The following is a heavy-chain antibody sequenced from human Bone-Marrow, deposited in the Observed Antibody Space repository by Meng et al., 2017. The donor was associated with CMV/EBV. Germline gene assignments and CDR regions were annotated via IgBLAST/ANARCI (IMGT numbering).Heavy chain of an antibody. V-gene: IGHV4-39*07. D-gene: IGHD2-8*01. CDR3: ARLITWPVVYWCILISDS. CDR1: DGSIRSNTYY. Sequence: GSLRLSCTVSDGSIRSNTYYWGWIRQPPGKGLEWIGSISYSGSTYYTPSLKSRVTISVDTSKSQFSLNLSSVTAADTAVSYCARLITWPVVYWCILISDSWGQGTLVTVSS. CDR2: ISYSGST. J-gene: IGHJ5*01.